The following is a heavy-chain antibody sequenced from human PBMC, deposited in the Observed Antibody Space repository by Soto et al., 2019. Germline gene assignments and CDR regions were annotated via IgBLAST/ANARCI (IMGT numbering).Heavy chain of an antibody. V-gene: IGHV3-30*18. CDR2: ISYDGSNK. Sequence: QVQLVESGGGVVQPGRSLRLSCAASGFTFSNYGMHWVRQAPGKGLEWVAVISYDGSNKYYADSVKGRFTVSRDNSKNPLYLQMNSLRTEDTAVYYCAKDVILWTNYYYYGMDVWGQGTTVTVSS. D-gene: IGHD2-8*01. CDR1: GFTFSNYG. J-gene: IGHJ6*02. CDR3: AKDVILWTNYYYYGMDV.